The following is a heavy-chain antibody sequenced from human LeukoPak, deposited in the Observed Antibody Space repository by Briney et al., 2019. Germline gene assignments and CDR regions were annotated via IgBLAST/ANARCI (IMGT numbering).Heavy chain of an antibody. CDR1: GFTFDDYA. Sequence: GGSLRLSCAASGFTFDDYAMHWVRQAPGKGLEWVSGISWNSNNIGYADSVKGRFTISRDNAKNSLYLQMNSLRAEDTALYYCAKDKGYGSGSYYSFDYWGQGTLVTVSS. V-gene: IGHV3-9*01. CDR3: AKDKGYGSGSYYSFDY. J-gene: IGHJ4*02. D-gene: IGHD3-10*01. CDR2: ISWNSNNI.